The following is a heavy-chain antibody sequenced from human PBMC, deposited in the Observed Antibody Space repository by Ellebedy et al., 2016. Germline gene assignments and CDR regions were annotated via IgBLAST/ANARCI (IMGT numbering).Heavy chain of an antibody. Sequence: ASVKVSCKASGGTFSSYVLSWVRQAPGQGLEWMGGIIPIFGTANYAQNFQGRLTITADASTSTAYMELSSLRSEDTAVYYCASSRVLSSAFDYWGQGTLATVSS. J-gene: IGHJ4*02. CDR1: GGTFSSYV. V-gene: IGHV1-69*13. CDR2: IIPIFGTA. D-gene: IGHD2-2*01. CDR3: ASSRVLSSAFDY.